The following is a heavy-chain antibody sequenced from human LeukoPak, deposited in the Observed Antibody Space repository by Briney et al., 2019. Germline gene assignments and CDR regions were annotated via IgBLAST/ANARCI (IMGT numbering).Heavy chain of an antibody. CDR3: ARVALYDTSGHNYFDC. J-gene: IGHJ4*02. V-gene: IGHV4-39*07. CDR1: GGSISSSSYY. CDR2: IYYSGST. D-gene: IGHD3-22*01. Sequence: SETLSLTCTVSGGSISSSSYYWGWIRQPPGKGLEWIGSIYYSGSTYYNPSLKSRVTISVDTSKNQFSLKLSSVTAADTAIYYCARVALYDTSGHNYFDCWGQGALVTVSS.